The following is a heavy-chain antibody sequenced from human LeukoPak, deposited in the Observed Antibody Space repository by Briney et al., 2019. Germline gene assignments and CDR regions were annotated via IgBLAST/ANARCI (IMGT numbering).Heavy chain of an antibody. CDR1: GFTFSDYY. J-gene: IGHJ4*02. V-gene: IGHV3-11*01. Sequence: GGSLRLSCAASGFTFSDYYMRWIRQAPGKGLEWISFISTSGSTIYYADSVKGRFTISRDNAKNSLYLQMNSLRAEDTAVYYCARSKSYYDSSGLDYWGQGTLVTVSS. CDR3: ARSKSYYDSSGLDY. D-gene: IGHD3-22*01. CDR2: ISTSGSTI.